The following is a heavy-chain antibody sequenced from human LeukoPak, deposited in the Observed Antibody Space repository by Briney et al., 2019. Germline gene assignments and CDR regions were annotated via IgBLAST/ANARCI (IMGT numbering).Heavy chain of an antibody. D-gene: IGHD3-10*01. CDR1: GVSFSGYY. CDR3: ARGYYGSGSHCCHMDV. J-gene: IGHJ6*03. V-gene: IGHV4-34*01. CDR2: INHSGST. Sequence: PSETLSLTCAVYGVSFSGYYWSWIRQPPGKGLEWIGEINHSGSTNYNSSLKSRVTISVDTSKNQFSLKLSSLAAAPTAVYYCARGYYGSGSHCCHMDVWGKGTTITVS.